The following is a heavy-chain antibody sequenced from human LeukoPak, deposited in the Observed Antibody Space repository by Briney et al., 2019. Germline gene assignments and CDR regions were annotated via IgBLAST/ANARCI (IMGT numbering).Heavy chain of an antibody. J-gene: IGHJ4*02. Sequence: PSETPSLTCAVYGGSFSGYYWSWIRQPPGKGLEWIGEINHSGSTNYNPSLKSRVTISVDTSKNQFSLKLSSVTAADTAVYYCARVEDMNWNLDYWGQGTLVTVSS. V-gene: IGHV4-34*01. D-gene: IGHD1-1*01. CDR3: ARVEDMNWNLDY. CDR2: INHSGST. CDR1: GGSFSGYY.